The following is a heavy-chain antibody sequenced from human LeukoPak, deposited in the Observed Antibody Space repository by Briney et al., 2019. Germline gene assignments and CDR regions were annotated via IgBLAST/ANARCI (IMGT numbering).Heavy chain of an antibody. D-gene: IGHD3-3*01. V-gene: IGHV5-51*01. Sequence: GESLKISCKGSGYSFTSYWIGWVRQMPGKGLEWMGIIYPGDSDTRYSPSFQGQVAISADKSISTAYLQWSSLKASDTAMYYCATGITIFGVVTYDAFDIWGQGTMVTVSS. CDR1: GYSFTSYW. CDR3: ATGITIFGVVTYDAFDI. CDR2: IYPGDSDT. J-gene: IGHJ3*02.